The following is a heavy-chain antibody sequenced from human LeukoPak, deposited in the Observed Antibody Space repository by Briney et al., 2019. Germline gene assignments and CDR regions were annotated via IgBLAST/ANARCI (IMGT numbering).Heavy chain of an antibody. Sequence: PGGSLRLSCAASGFTFSRYAMSWVRQAPGKGLEWVSAISGSGGSTCFADSVKGRSTISRDNTKNTLSLQMNSLRAEDTAVYYCAKDRNWLQPYCFDYWGQGTLVTVSS. J-gene: IGHJ4*02. V-gene: IGHV3-23*01. CDR3: AKDRNWLQPYCFDY. CDR2: ISGSGGST. CDR1: GFTFSRYA. D-gene: IGHD5-24*01.